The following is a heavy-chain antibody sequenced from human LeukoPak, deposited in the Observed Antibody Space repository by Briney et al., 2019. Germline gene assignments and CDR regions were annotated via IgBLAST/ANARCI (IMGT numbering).Heavy chain of an antibody. CDR2: ISSSSINI. V-gene: IGHV3-21*01. CDR1: GFTFSSYS. D-gene: IGHD3-22*01. Sequence: NAGGSLRLSCAASGFTFSSYSMNWVRQAPGKGLEWVSSISSSSINIYYADSVKGRFTISRDNAKNSLYLQMNRLRAEDTAVYYCARDLSGASSYYKGLLAVAFDIWGQGTMVTVSS. J-gene: IGHJ3*02. CDR3: ARDLSGASSYYKGLLAVAFDI.